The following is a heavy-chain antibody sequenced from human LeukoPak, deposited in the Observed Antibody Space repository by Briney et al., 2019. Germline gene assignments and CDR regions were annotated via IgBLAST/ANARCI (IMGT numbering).Heavy chain of an antibody. CDR1: GFTFSSYA. CDR3: ARDGSRWLQFPPFWYFDL. CDR2: ISYDGSNK. V-gene: IGHV3-30-3*01. Sequence: PGGSLRLSCAASGFTFSSYAMHWVRQAPGKGLEWVAVISYDGSNKYYADSVKGRFTISRDNSKNTLYLQMNSLRAEDTAVYYCARDGSRWLQFPPFWYFDLWGRGTLVTVSS. J-gene: IGHJ2*01. D-gene: IGHD5-24*01.